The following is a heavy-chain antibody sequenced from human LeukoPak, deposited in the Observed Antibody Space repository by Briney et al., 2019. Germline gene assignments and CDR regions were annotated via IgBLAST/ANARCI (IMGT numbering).Heavy chain of an antibody. CDR2: IYTSGST. V-gene: IGHV4-4*07. CDR1: GGSISSYH. Sequence: SKTLSLTCTVSGGSISSYHWSWIRQPAGKGLEWIGRIYTSGSTNYNPSLKSRVTMSVDTSKNQFSLKLSSVTAADTAMYYCARGKNWNNYYFDYWGQGTLVTVSS. J-gene: IGHJ4*02. CDR3: ARGKNWNNYYFDY. D-gene: IGHD1/OR15-1a*01.